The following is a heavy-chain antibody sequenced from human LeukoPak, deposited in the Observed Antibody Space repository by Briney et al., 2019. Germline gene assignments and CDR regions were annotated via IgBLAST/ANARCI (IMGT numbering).Heavy chain of an antibody. V-gene: IGHV3-48*03. CDR2: MSSSGTKI. CDR3: ARALDLQH. Sequence: GGSLRLSCAASGFTFSSYEMNWVRQAPGKGLEWVSYMSSSGTKIYYADSVKGRFTISRDNAKNSLYLQMNSPRVEDTGVYYCARALDLQHWGQGTLVTVSS. J-gene: IGHJ1*01. CDR1: GFTFSSYE.